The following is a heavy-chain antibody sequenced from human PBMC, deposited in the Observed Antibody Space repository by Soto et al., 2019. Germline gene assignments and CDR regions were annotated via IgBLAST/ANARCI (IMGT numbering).Heavy chain of an antibody. J-gene: IGHJ3*02. V-gene: IGHV3-33*01. Sequence: GGSLRLSCAASGFTFSSYGMHWVCQAPGKGLEWVAVIWYDGSNKYYADSVKGRFTISRDNSKNTLYLQMNSLRAEDTAVYYCARVSDTAMAKTNAFDIWGQGTMVTVSS. CDR2: IWYDGSNK. D-gene: IGHD5-18*01. CDR1: GFTFSSYG. CDR3: ARVSDTAMAKTNAFDI.